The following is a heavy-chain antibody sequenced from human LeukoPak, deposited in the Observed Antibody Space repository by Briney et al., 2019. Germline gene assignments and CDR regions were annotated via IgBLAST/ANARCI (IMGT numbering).Heavy chain of an antibody. J-gene: IGHJ4*02. D-gene: IGHD3-9*01. V-gene: IGHV1-24*01. CDR1: GYTLTELS. CDR2: FDPEDGET. Sequence: GASVKVSCKVSGYTLTELSMHWVRQAPGKGLEWMGGFDPEDGETIYAQKFQGRVTITADESTSTAYMELSSLRSEDTAVYYCARDRETLTGYYFDYWGQGTLVTVSS. CDR3: ARDRETLTGYYFDY.